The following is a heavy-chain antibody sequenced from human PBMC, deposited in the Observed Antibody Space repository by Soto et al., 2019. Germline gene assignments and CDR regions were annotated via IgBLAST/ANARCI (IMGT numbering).Heavy chain of an antibody. CDR1: GGSISSGDYY. Sequence: SETLSLTCTVSGGSISSGDYYWSWIRQPPGKGLEWIGYIYYSGSTYYNPSLKSRVTISVDTSKNQFSLKLSSVTAADTAVYYCARQGDMVRGAHYYYYYGMDVRGQRTTVTVSS. D-gene: IGHD3-10*01. V-gene: IGHV4-30-4*01. CDR2: IYYSGST. J-gene: IGHJ6*02. CDR3: ARQGDMVRGAHYYYYYGMDV.